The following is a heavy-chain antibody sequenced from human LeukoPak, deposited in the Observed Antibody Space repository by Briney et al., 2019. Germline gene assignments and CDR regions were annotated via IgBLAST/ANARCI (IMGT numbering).Heavy chain of an antibody. CDR3: ARDPSYGYLDY. CDR2: ISYDGSNK. D-gene: IGHD5-18*01. Sequence: GGSLRLSCAASGFTFSSYAMHWVRQAPGKGLEWVAVISYDGSNKYYADSVKGRFTISRDNSKNTLYLQMSSLRAEDTAVYYCARDPSYGYLDYWGQGTLVTVSS. CDR1: GFTFSSYA. J-gene: IGHJ4*02. V-gene: IGHV3-30*04.